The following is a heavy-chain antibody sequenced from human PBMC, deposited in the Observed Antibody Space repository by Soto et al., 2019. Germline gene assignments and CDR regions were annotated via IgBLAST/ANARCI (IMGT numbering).Heavy chain of an antibody. CDR3: ASAYSSGPYDAFDI. CDR2: IYSGGST. Sequence: PGGSLRLSCAASGFTVSSNYMSWVRQAPGKGLEWVSVIYSGGSTYYADSVKGRFTISRDNSKNTLYLQMNSLRAEDTAVYYCASAYSSGPYDAFDIWGQGTMVTVS. V-gene: IGHV3-53*01. CDR1: GFTVSSNY. D-gene: IGHD6-25*01. J-gene: IGHJ3*02.